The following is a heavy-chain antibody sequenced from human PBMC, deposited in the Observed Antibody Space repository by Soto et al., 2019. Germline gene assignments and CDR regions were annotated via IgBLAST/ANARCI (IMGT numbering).Heavy chain of an antibody. D-gene: IGHD1-26*01. CDR1: GGSFSGYY. CDR2: IFHSGST. J-gene: IGHJ4*02. CDR3: ARVYSGSYSDS. V-gene: IGHV4-34*12. Sequence: PSETLSLTCAVYGGSFSGYYWSWIRQPPGKGLEWIGEIFHSGSTNYNPSLKTRVTISVDKSKNQFSLKLSSVTAADTAVYYCARVYSGSYSDSWGQGTLVTVSS.